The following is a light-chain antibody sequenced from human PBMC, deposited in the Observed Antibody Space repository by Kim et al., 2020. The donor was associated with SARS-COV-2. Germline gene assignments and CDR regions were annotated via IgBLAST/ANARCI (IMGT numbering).Light chain of an antibody. CDR2: QDS. CDR1: KLGDKY. CDR3: QAWDSSTAVV. Sequence: SYELPQPPSVSVSPGQTASITCSGDKLGDKYACWYQQKPGQSPVLVIYQDSKRPSGIPERFSGSNSGNTATLTISGTQAMDEADYYCQAWDSSTAVVFGGGTQLTVL. V-gene: IGLV3-1*01. J-gene: IGLJ2*01.